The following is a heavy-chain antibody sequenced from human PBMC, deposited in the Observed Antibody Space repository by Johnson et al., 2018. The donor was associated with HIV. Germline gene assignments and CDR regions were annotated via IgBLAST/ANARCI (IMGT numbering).Heavy chain of an antibody. Sequence: QEQLVESGGGLVQPGGSLRVSCAASGFTVSSNYMSWVRQAPGKGLEWVAVISYDGSNKYYADSVKGRFTISRDNSKNTLYLQMNSLRVEDTAVYYCARSKDCSGGSCPDAFDIWGQGTMVTVSS. J-gene: IGHJ3*02. CDR1: GFTVSSNY. D-gene: IGHD2-15*01. CDR2: ISYDGSNK. CDR3: ARSKDCSGGSCPDAFDI. V-gene: IGHV3-30-3*01.